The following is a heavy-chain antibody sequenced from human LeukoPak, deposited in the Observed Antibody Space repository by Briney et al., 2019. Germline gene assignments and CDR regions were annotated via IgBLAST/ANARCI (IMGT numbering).Heavy chain of an antibody. D-gene: IGHD2-2*01. CDR2: INHSGST. Sequence: SETLSLTCAVYGGSFSGYYWSWIRQPPGKGLEWIGEINHSGSTNYNPSLKSRVTISVDTSKNQFSLKLSSVTAADTAVYYCAREGGRQDIVVVPAAMLGGYWFDPWGQGTLVTVSS. CDR1: GGSFSGYY. CDR3: AREGGRQDIVVVPAAMLGGYWFDP. V-gene: IGHV4-34*01. J-gene: IGHJ5*02.